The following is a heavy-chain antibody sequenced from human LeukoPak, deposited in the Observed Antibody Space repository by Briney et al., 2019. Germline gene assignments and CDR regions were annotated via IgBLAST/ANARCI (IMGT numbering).Heavy chain of an antibody. CDR3: ASLELPRLGELSGHFYFDY. CDR1: GGTFSSYA. D-gene: IGHD3-16*02. CDR2: IIPIFGTA. V-gene: IGHV1-69*13. Sequence: SVKVSCKASGGTFSSYAISWVRQAPGQGLEWMGGIIPIFGTANYAQKFQGRVTIPADESTGTAYMEVSSLRSEDTAVYYCASLELPRLGELSGHFYFDYWGQGTLVTVSS. J-gene: IGHJ4*02.